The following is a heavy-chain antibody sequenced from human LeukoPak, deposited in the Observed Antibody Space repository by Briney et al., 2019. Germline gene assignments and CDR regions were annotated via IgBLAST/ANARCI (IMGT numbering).Heavy chain of an antibody. Sequence: GASVKVSCKASGYTFTSYDINWVRQATGQGLEWMGWMNPNSGNTGYAQKFQGRVTMTRNTSISTAYMELSSLRSEDTAVYYCAIYGVRGWYFPSLTLDYYYMDVWGKGTTVTVSS. CDR1: GYTFTSYD. CDR3: AIYGVRGWYFPSLTLDYYYMDV. D-gene: IGHD2-8*01. J-gene: IGHJ6*03. CDR2: MNPNSGNT. V-gene: IGHV1-8*01.